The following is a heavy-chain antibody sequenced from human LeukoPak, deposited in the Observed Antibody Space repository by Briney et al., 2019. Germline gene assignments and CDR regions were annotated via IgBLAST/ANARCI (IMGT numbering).Heavy chain of an antibody. CDR3: ARHKYYRDGTDYYPIDF. D-gene: IGHD3-22*01. Sequence: GESLKISCQGSGYPFTNYWIGWVRQMPGKGVEWMGIVYPGDSDTRYRPSFRGQVTISADRSINTAYLQWSSLKASDTAMYYCARHKYYRDGTDYYPIDFWGQGTLVTVSS. J-gene: IGHJ4*02. CDR1: GYPFTNYW. V-gene: IGHV5-51*01. CDR2: VYPGDSDT.